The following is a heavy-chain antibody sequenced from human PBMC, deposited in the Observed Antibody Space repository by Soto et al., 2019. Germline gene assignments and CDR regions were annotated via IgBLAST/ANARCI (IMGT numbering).Heavy chain of an antibody. J-gene: IGHJ4*02. Sequence: LRLSCAASGFTVSSNYMSWVRQAPGKGLEWVSVIYSCGSTYYADSVKGRFTISRDNSKNTLYLQMNSLRAEDTAVYYCARESEDLTSNFDYWGQGTLVTVSS. CDR1: GFTVSSNY. CDR2: IYSCGST. V-gene: IGHV3-66*03. CDR3: ARESEDLTSNFDY.